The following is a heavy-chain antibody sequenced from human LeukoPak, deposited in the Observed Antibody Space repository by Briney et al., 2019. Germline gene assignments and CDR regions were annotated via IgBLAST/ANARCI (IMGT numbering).Heavy chain of an antibody. D-gene: IGHD4-17*01. CDR2: INHSGST. Sequence: SSETLSLTCAVYGGSFSGYYWSWIRQPPGKGLEWIGEINHSGSTNYNPSLKSRVTISVDTSKNQFSLKLSSVTAADTAVYYCARHTYGRGWFDPWGQGTLVTVSS. CDR1: GGSFSGYY. CDR3: ARHTYGRGWFDP. V-gene: IGHV4-34*01. J-gene: IGHJ5*02.